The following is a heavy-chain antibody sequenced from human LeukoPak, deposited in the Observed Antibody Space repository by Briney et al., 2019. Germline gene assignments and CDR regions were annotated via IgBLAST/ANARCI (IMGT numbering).Heavy chain of an antibody. V-gene: IGHV3-30*18. CDR1: GFTFSSYG. Sequence: GGSLRLSCAASGFTFSSYGMHWVRQAPGKGLEWVAVISYDESNEYYADSVKGRFTISRDNSKNTLYLQMNSLKAEDTAVYYCAKQREGSSWSPDYWGQGTLVTVSS. J-gene: IGHJ4*02. CDR2: ISYDESNE. D-gene: IGHD6-13*01. CDR3: AKQREGSSWSPDY.